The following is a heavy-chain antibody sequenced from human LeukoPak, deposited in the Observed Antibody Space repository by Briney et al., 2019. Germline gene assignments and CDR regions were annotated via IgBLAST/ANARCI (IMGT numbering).Heavy chain of an antibody. CDR1: GFTFSTYT. J-gene: IGHJ4*02. Sequence: GGSLRLSCVASGFTFSTYTMNWIRQAPGKGLEWVSGSIGSGGSAFYADSVKGRFTVSRDDFKNTLYLQMNSLRAEDTAVYYCAKDGGLWVSAHWGDSWGRGTLVTVSS. D-gene: IGHD7-27*01. CDR3: AKDGGLWVSAHWGDS. CDR2: SIGSGGSA. V-gene: IGHV3-23*01.